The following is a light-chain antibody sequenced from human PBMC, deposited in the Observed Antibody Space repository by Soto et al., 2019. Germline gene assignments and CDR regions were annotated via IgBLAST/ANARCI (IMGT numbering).Light chain of an antibody. CDR3: QQYNNWPPFT. CDR2: DAL. V-gene: IGKV3D-15*01. Sequence: EIVMTQSPATLSVSPGERVTFSCRASQTVSRNLAWYQQRPGQAPRLLIYDALTRATGIPARFSGSGYGTEFTLTISSLQSEDFAVYYCQQYNNWPPFTFGQGTKVEIK. J-gene: IGKJ2*01. CDR1: QTVSRN.